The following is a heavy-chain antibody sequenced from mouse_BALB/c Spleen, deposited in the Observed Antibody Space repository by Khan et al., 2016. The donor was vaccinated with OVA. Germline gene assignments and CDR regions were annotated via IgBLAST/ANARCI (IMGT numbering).Heavy chain of an antibody. CDR3: ARDYNGSSCVDY. V-gene: IGHV3-2*02. Sequence: EVQLVESGPGLVKPSQSLSLTCTVTGYSITSDYAWYWIRQFPGNKLEWMGYIIYSGGTSYNPSLKRRISITRATSKNQFFLQLSSVTIEDTATYYCARDYNGSSCVDYGGKGTILTVPS. CDR1: GYSITSDYA. J-gene: IGHJ2*01. CDR2: IIYSGGT. D-gene: IGHD1-1*01.